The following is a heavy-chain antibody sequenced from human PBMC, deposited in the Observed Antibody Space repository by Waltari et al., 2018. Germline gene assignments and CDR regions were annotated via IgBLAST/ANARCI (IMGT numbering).Heavy chain of an antibody. J-gene: IGHJ4*02. CDR2: IYSSGSA. D-gene: IGHD3-9*01. CDR3: ARGADWFDY. CDR1: GGSISGYY. V-gene: IGHV4-4*07. Sequence: QVQLQESGPGLVTPSETLSLTCTVSGGSISGYYWTWIRQPAGKGLEWIGRIYSSGSAYYNPSLKSRVTKSVDTSKNQFSLKLSSVTAADTAVYYCARGADWFDYWGQGTLVTVSS.